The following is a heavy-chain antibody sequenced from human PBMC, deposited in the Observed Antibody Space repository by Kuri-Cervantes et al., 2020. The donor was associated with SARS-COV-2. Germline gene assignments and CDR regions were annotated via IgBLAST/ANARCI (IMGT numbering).Heavy chain of an antibody. J-gene: IGHJ4*02. V-gene: IGHV4-30-4*08. CDR3: ARGLGSGYYYGSFDY. CDR2: IYYSGSS. CDR1: GGSISSGDYY. D-gene: IGHD3-22*01. Sequence: SETLSLTCTVSGGSISSGDYYWSWIRQPPGKGLEWIGYIYYSGSSYYNPSLKSRVTISVDTSKNQFFLKLSSVTAADTAVYYCARGLGSGYYYGSFDYWGQGTLVTVSS.